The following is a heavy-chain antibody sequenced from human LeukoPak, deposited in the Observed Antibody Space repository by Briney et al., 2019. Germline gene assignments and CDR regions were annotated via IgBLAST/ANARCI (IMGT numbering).Heavy chain of an antibody. CDR1: GFTFSSYE. D-gene: IGHD6-19*01. CDR3: ARVAVAGKRFDY. J-gene: IGHJ4*02. CDR2: IYYSGST. V-gene: IGHV4-39*07. Sequence: GSLRLSCAVSGFTFSSYEMNWVRQPPGKGLEWIGSIYYSGSTYYNPSLKSRVTISVDTSKNQFSLKLSSVTAADTAVYYCARVAVAGKRFDYWGQGTLVTVSS.